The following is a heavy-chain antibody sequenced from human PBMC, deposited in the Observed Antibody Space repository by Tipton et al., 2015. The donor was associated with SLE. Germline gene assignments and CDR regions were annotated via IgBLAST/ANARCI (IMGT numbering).Heavy chain of an antibody. D-gene: IGHD6-13*01. Sequence: SLRLSCAASGFTFSSYWMHWVRQAPGKGLVWVSRINSDGSSTSYADSVKGRFTISRDNAKNTLYLQMNSLRAEDTAVYYCARGVAAGDYAFDIWGQGTMVTVSS. CDR1: GFTFSSYW. V-gene: IGHV3-74*01. CDR2: INSDGSST. CDR3: ARGVAAGDYAFDI. J-gene: IGHJ3*02.